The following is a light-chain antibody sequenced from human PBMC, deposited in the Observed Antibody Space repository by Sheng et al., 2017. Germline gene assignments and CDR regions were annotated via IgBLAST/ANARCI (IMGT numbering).Light chain of an antibody. J-gene: IGKJ2*01. CDR1: QGISNY. Sequence: IQLTQSPSSLSASVGDRVTITCRASQGISNYLAWYQQKPGQAPKLLIYGASTLQSGVPSRFSGSGSGTDFTLTISSLQPQDFAAYYCLRLDSHPYTFGQGTKLDIK. CDR3: LRLDSHPYT. V-gene: IGKV1-9*01. CDR2: GAS.